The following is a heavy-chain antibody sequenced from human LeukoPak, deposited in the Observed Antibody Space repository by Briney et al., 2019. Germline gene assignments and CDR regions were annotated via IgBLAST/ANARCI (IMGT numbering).Heavy chain of an antibody. CDR1: GGSISSSNW. CDR3: ARTVISSDAFDI. J-gene: IGHJ3*02. CDR2: INHSGST. D-gene: IGHD3-10*01. Sequence: SETLSLTCAVSGGSISSSNWWSWVRQPPGKGLEWIGEINHSGSTNYNSSLKSRVTISVDTSKNQFSLKLSSVTAADTAVYYCARTVISSDAFDIWGQGTMVTVSS. V-gene: IGHV4-4*02.